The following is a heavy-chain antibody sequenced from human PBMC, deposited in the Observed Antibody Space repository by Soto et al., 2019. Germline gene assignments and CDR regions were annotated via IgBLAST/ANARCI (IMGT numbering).Heavy chain of an antibody. CDR3: AGSRGFGFAF. CDR1: DYTFNSYG. Sequence: QVQLVQSGDELKKPGASVKVSCKASDYTFNSYGISWVRKAPGQGLEWMGWLSGDNGDIKYAQKFQGRVTMTTDISKSTVYMELRSLSSDDTAVYFCAGSRGFGFAFWGQGTLVTVSS. CDR2: LSGDNGDI. V-gene: IGHV1-18*01. D-gene: IGHD2-15*01. J-gene: IGHJ4*02.